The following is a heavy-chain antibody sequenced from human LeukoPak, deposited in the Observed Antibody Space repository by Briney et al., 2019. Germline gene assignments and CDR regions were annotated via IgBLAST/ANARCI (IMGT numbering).Heavy chain of an antibody. D-gene: IGHD5-18*01. J-gene: IGHJ6*03. CDR3: AKGYTANYYYYMDV. CDR2: ISGSGGST. Sequence: GGSLRLSCAASGFTFSSYGMSWVRQAPGKGLEWVSAISGSGGSTYYADSVKGRFTISRDNSKNTLYLQMNSLRAEDTAVYYCAKGYTANYYYYMDVWGKGTTVTVSS. V-gene: IGHV3-23*01. CDR1: GFTFSSYG.